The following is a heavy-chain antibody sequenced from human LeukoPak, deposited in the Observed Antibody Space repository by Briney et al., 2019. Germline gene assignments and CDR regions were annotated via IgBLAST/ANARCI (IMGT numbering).Heavy chain of an antibody. V-gene: IGHV4-59*01. CDR2: IYYSGTT. CDR3: ARTSGSQPSYYYYYYMDV. J-gene: IGHJ6*03. CDR1: GGSISNYY. Sequence: SETLSLTCTVSGGSISNYYWNWIRQPPGKGLELIGYIYYSGTTNYNPSLKSRVSMSVDTSKNQFSLKLSSVTAADTAVYYCARTSGSQPSYYYYYYMDVWGKGTTVTVSS. D-gene: IGHD1-26*01.